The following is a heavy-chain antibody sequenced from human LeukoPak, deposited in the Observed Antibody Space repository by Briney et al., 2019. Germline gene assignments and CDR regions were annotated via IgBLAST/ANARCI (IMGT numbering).Heavy chain of an antibody. CDR2: MNPNSGNT. CDR1: GYTFTSYD. J-gene: IGHJ4*02. Sequence: ASVKVSCKASGYTFTSYDINWVQQATGQGLEWMGWMNPNSGNTGYAQKFQGRVTMTRNTSISTAYMELSSLRSEDTAVYYCARGVLVYDFWSGSRPNLDYWGQGTLVTVSS. V-gene: IGHV1-8*01. D-gene: IGHD3-3*01. CDR3: ARGVLVYDFWSGSRPNLDY.